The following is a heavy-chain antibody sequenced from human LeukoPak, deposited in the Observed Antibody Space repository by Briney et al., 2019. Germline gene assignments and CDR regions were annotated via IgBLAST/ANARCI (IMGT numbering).Heavy chain of an antibody. Sequence: PGGSLRLSCAASEFTFSKYAMNWVRQAPGKGLEWVSGISGSADYTYYADSVKGRFTISRDNAKNSLFLQVNSLRAEDTAVYYCARSSGTYHFDYWGQGTLVTVSS. J-gene: IGHJ4*02. CDR2: ISGSADYT. D-gene: IGHD1-26*01. V-gene: IGHV3-23*01. CDR1: EFTFSKYA. CDR3: ARSSGTYHFDY.